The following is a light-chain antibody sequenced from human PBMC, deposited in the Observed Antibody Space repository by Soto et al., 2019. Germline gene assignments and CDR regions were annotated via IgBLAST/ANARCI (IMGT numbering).Light chain of an antibody. CDR1: SSDVGNYNY. J-gene: IGLJ2*01. Sequence: QSALTQPASVSGSPGQSITISCTGTSSDVGNYNYVSWYQHHPGKAPKLMIYEVSNRPLGVSTRFSGSKSDNTASLTISGLQAEDEADYYCSSYTSSSTLLFGGGTKLTVL. CDR2: EVS. CDR3: SSYTSSSTLL. V-gene: IGLV2-14*01.